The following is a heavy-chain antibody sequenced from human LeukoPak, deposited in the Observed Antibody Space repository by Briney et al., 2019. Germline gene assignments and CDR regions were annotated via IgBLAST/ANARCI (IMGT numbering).Heavy chain of an antibody. D-gene: IGHD6-13*01. V-gene: IGHV5-10-1*01. CDR2: IDPSDSYT. J-gene: IGHJ6*04. Sequence: GESLRISCKGSGYSFTSYWISWVRQMPGKGLEWMGRIDPSDSYTNYSPSFQGHVTISADKSISTAYLQWSSLKASDTAMYYCARLLIAAAGTGWYYYHGMDVWGKGTTVTVSS. CDR3: ARLLIAAAGTGWYYYHGMDV. CDR1: GYSFTSYW.